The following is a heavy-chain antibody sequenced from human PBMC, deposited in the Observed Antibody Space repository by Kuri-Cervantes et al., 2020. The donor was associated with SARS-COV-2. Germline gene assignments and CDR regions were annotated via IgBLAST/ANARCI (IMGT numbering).Heavy chain of an antibody. CDR1: GFTFDDYA. V-gene: IGHV3-9*01. CDR3: AKFPTYYCSSTSCYTDDAFDI. J-gene: IGHJ3*02. D-gene: IGHD2-2*02. CDR2: ISWNSGSI. Sequence: LSLTCAASGFTFDDYAMHWVRQAPGKGLEWVSGISWNSGSIGYADSVKGRFTISRDNAKNSLYLQMNSLRAEDTALYYCAKFPTYYCSSTSCYTDDAFDIWGQGTMVTVSS.